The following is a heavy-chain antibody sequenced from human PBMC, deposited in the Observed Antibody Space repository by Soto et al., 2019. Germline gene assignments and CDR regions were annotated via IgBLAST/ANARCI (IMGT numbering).Heavy chain of an antibody. D-gene: IGHD2-2*01. J-gene: IGHJ5*02. CDR3: ARAIFIVVVPAAINWFDP. CDR1: GGSISSGGYY. CDR2: IYYSGST. Sequence: SETLSLTCTVSGGSISSGGYYWSWIRQHPGKGLEWIGYIYYSGSTYYNPSLKSRVTISVDTSKNQFSLKLSSVTAADTAVYYCARAIFIVVVPAAINWFDPWCQGTLVTVSS. V-gene: IGHV4-31*03.